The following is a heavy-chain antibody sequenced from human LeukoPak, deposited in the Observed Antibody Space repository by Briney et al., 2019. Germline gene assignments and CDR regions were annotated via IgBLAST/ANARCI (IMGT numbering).Heavy chain of an antibody. CDR2: ISSSSSTI. CDR1: GFTFSSYT. J-gene: IGHJ3*02. V-gene: IGHV3-48*01. Sequence: PGGSLRLSCAASGFTFSSYTMNWVRQAPGKGLEWVSKISSSSSTIYYADSVKGRFTISTDNAKNSLYLQMSSLRAEDTAVYYCARDSPQALAILHAFDIWGHGTMVTVSS. D-gene: IGHD5-12*01. CDR3: ARDSPQALAILHAFDI.